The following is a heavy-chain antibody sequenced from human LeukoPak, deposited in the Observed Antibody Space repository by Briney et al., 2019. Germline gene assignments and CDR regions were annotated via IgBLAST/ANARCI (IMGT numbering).Heavy chain of an antibody. V-gene: IGHV4-59*01. CDR1: GWSISSYY. Sequence: PSETLSLTCAVYGWSISSYYWSWIRQPPGKGLEWIGYIYYSGSTNYNPSLKSRVTISVDASKNQFSLKLSSVTAADPAVSYWGGVCLGYSGGCPGAWYFDLWGRGTLVTVSS. J-gene: IGHJ2*01. CDR3: GGVCLGYSGGCPGAWYFDL. CDR2: IYYSGST. D-gene: IGHD6-19*01.